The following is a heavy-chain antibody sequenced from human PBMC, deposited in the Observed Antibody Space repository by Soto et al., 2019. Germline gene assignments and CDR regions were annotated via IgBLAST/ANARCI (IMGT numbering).Heavy chain of an antibody. J-gene: IGHJ3*02. V-gene: IGHV5-51*01. CDR3: ARLRRTDSGSPGNAFDI. CDR1: GYSFTRYW. D-gene: IGHD1-26*01. Sequence: GESLKISCKGSGYSFTRYWIGWVRQMPGKGLEWMGIIYPGDSDTSYSPSFQGQVTSSADKSISTAYLQWISLKASDTAMYYSARLRRTDSGSPGNAFDIWGQGTMVTVSS. CDR2: IYPGDSDT.